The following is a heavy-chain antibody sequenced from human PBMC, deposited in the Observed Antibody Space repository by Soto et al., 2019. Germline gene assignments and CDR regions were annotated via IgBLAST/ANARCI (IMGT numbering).Heavy chain of an antibody. CDR2: ISSSGSTI. D-gene: IGHD3-22*01. CDR1: GFTFSDYY. Sequence: AGGSLRLSCAASGFTFSDYYMSWIRQAPGKGLEWVSYISSSGSTIYYADSVKGRFTISRDNAKNSLYLQMNSLRAEDTAVYYCASAQDYYDSSGYSYWGQGTLVTVSS. CDR3: ASAQDYYDSSGYSY. J-gene: IGHJ4*02. V-gene: IGHV3-11*01.